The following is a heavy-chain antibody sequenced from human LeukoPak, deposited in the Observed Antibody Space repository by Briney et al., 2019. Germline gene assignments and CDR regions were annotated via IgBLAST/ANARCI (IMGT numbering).Heavy chain of an antibody. V-gene: IGHV3-48*02. D-gene: IGHD1-26*01. CDR1: GFIFSTYS. CDR2: VSGSGSTI. J-gene: IGHJ4*02. CDR3: ARGGLGSWTFDS. Sequence: GGSLRLSCEASGFIFSTYSMNWVRQAPGMGLEWVSYVSGSGSTIYYADSVMGRFTISRDNAKYSLYLQMNSLRDEDTAVYYCARGGLGSWTFDSWGQGTLATVSS.